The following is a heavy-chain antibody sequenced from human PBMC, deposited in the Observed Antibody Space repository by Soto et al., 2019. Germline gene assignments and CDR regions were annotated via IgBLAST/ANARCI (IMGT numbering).Heavy chain of an antibody. D-gene: IGHD3-9*01. Sequence: QVQLVESGGGVVQPGRSLRLSCAASGFTFSSYAMHWVRQAPGKGLEWVAVISYDGSNKYYADSVKGRFTISRDNSKNSLYLQMNSLRAEDTAVYYCASGEGLDAYEVLIYAYGMDVWGQGTTVTVSS. CDR3: ASGEGLDAYEVLIYAYGMDV. V-gene: IGHV3-30-3*01. CDR1: GFTFSSYA. J-gene: IGHJ6*02. CDR2: ISYDGSNK.